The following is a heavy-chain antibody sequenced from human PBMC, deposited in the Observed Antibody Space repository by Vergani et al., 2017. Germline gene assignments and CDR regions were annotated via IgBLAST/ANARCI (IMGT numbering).Heavy chain of an antibody. Sequence: QVQLQESGPGLVKPSETLSLTCTVSGGSISSYYWSWIRQPPGKGLEWIGYIYYSGSTNYNPSLKSRVTISVDTSKNQFSLKLSSVTAADTAVYYCARVEMATEGPLHYYYCMDVWGQGTTVTVSS. CDR1: GGSISSYY. J-gene: IGHJ6*02. CDR2: IYYSGST. CDR3: ARVEMATEGPLHYYYCMDV. D-gene: IGHD5-24*01. V-gene: IGHV4-59*01.